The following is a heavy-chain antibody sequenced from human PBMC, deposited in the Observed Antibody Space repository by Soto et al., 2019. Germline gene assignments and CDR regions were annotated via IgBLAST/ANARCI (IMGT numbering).Heavy chain of an antibody. J-gene: IGHJ3*02. Sequence: QVQLVESGGGVVQPGRSLRLSCAASGFTFSSYGMHWVRQAPGKGLEWVAVIWYDGSNKYYADSVNGRFTISRDNSKNTLYLQMNSLRAEDTAVYYCARYQRRGLYYYDSSGYYTSAFDIWGQGTMVTVSS. D-gene: IGHD3-22*01. V-gene: IGHV3-33*01. CDR1: GFTFSSYG. CDR2: IWYDGSNK. CDR3: ARYQRRGLYYYDSSGYYTSAFDI.